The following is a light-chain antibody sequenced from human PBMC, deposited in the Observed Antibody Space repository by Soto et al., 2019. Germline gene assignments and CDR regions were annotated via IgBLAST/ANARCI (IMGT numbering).Light chain of an antibody. Sequence: EIVLTQSPGTVSLSLGERATLSCRASQSVRSKYVAWYQQKPGQAPSLLIYGTSNRAADVPDRFSATGSGTDFSLTISRLQPEDSAVYYCQHYGSSPPDTFGQGTKLEIK. J-gene: IGKJ2*01. CDR3: QHYGSSPPDT. CDR1: QSVRSKY. V-gene: IGKV3-20*01. CDR2: GTS.